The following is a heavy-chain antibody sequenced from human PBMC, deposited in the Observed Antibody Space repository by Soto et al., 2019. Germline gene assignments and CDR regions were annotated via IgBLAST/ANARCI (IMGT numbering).Heavy chain of an antibody. J-gene: IGHJ4*02. CDR2: ISYDGSNK. Sequence: PGGSLRLSCAASGFTFSSYAMHWVRQAPGKGLEGVAVISYDGSNKYYADSVKGRFTISRDNSKNTLYLQMNSLRAEDTAVYYCAREATVVTLDYWGQGTLVTVSS. CDR3: AREATVVTLDY. CDR1: GFTFSSYA. V-gene: IGHV3-30-3*01. D-gene: IGHD4-17*01.